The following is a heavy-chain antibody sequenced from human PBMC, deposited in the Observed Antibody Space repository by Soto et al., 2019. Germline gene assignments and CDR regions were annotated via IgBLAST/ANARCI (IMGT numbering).Heavy chain of an antibody. CDR2: IIPISGTA. CDR1: GGTFSSYA. CDR3: ARSQGSSTSLEIYYYYYYGMDV. Sequence: QVQLVQSGDEVKKPGSSVKVSCKASGGTFSSYAISWVRQAPGQGLEWMGGIIPISGTANYAQKCQGRVTITADESTSTAYMERSSLRSEDTAVYYCARSQGSSTSLEIYYYYYYGMDVWGQGTTVTVSS. D-gene: IGHD2-2*01. J-gene: IGHJ6*02. V-gene: IGHV1-69*01.